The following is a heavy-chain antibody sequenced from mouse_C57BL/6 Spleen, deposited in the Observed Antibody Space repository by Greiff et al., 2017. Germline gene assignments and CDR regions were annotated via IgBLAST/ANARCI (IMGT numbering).Heavy chain of an antibody. J-gene: IGHJ2*01. CDR1: GFTFSDYY. Sequence: EVKLMESEGGLVQPGSSMKLSCTASGFTFSDYYMAWVRQVPEKGLEWVANINYDGSSTYYLDSLKSRFIISRDNAKNILYLQMSSLKSDDTATYYCARDRGDGYYFDYWGQGTTLTVSS. V-gene: IGHV5-16*01. CDR3: ARDRGDGYYFDY. CDR2: INYDGSST. D-gene: IGHD2-3*01.